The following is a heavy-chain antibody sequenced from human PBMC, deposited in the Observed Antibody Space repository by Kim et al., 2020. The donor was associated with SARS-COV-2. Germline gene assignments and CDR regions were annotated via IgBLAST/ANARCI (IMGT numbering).Heavy chain of an antibody. Sequence: TIYAQKFQGRGTMTRDTSISTAYMELSSLRSDDTAVYYCARGYSSGWYDYWGQGTLVTVSS. J-gene: IGHJ4*02. CDR3: ARGYSSGWYDY. V-gene: IGHV1-2*02. CDR2: T. D-gene: IGHD6-19*01.